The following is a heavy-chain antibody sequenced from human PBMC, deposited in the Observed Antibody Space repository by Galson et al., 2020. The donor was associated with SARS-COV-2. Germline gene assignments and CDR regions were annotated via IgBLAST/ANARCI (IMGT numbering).Heavy chain of an antibody. V-gene: IGHV3-11*01. Sequence: GGSLRLSCAASGFPFRDYYMHWIRQAPGKGLEWLSYISRSGDTIYYADSVKGRFTISRDNARNSLYLQMNSLRAEDTAIDYCARDRFSSQYRWFDPWGQGTRVTVSS. CDR2: ISRSGDTI. J-gene: IGHJ5*02. CDR3: ARDRFSSQYRWFDP. D-gene: IGHD2-2*01. CDR1: GFPFRDYY.